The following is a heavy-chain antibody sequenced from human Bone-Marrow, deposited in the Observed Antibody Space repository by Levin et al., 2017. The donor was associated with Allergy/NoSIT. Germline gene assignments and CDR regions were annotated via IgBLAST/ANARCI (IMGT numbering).Heavy chain of an antibody. CDR1: GFIFDDYG. D-gene: IGHD3/OR15-3a*01. CDR2: ISWNSVYT. Sequence: GGSLRLSCATSGFIFDDYGMHWVRQAPGKGLEWVSGISWNSVYTGYADSVKGRFSISRDSAKNSLYLQMNSLRAEDTALYYCARARNFWTGVGSGWGQGTLVTVSS. V-gene: IGHV3-9*01. J-gene: IGHJ4*02. CDR3: ARARNFWTGVGSG.